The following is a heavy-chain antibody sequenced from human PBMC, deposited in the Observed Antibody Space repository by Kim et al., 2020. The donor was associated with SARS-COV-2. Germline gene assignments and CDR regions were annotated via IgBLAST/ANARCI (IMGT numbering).Heavy chain of an antibody. V-gene: IGHV1-69*13. D-gene: IGHD5-18*01. CDR3: ARAALSEEYSYGSYYWYFDL. CDR2: IIPIFGTA. Sequence: SVKVSCKASGGTFSSYAISWVRQAPGQGLEWMGGIIPIFGTANYAQKFQGRVTITADESTSTAYMELSSLRSEDTAVYYCARAALSEEYSYGSYYWYFDLWGRGTLVTVSS. CDR1: GGTFSSYA. J-gene: IGHJ2*01.